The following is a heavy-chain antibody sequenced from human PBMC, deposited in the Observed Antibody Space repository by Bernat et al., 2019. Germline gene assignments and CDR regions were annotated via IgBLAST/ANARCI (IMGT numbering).Heavy chain of an antibody. V-gene: IGHV3-21*05. CDR3: ARDSIASDATHNAFDV. Sequence: EVQLVESGGGLVKPGGSLRLSCGASGFTFSTYNMNWVRQAPGKGLEWVSYISTRNSYIYYADSVKGRFTISRDYAKNSLYLHMNSLRVEDTAVYYCARDSIASDATHNAFDVWGQVSLVTVSS. J-gene: IGHJ3*01. CDR1: GFTFSTYN. CDR2: ISTRNSYI. D-gene: IGHD6-13*01.